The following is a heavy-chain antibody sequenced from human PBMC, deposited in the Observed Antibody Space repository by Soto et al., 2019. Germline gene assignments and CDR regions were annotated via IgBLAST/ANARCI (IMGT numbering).Heavy chain of an antibody. Sequence: QLVESGGGLVQPGRSLRLSCAASGFTFDDYAMRWVRQAPGKGLVWVSGISRSGDNMAYADSVKDRFITSRDNVKNSLYLQMNSLRVEDTALYHCVRVSYSSLAALGSAFDVWGQGTGVTVSS. CDR2: ISRSGDNM. D-gene: IGHD2-15*01. CDR1: GFTFDDYA. CDR3: VRVSYSSLAALGSAFDV. J-gene: IGHJ3*01. V-gene: IGHV3-9*01.